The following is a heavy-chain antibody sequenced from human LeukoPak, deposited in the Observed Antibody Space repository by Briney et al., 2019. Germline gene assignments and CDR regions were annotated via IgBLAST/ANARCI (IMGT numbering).Heavy chain of an antibody. CDR3: ARGPYLIHPHSRIAVAGYTDY. D-gene: IGHD6-19*01. CDR2: INHSGST. CDR1: GGSFSGYY. V-gene: IGHV4-34*01. Sequence: PSETLSLTCAVYGGSFSGYYWSWIRQPPGKGLEWIGEINHSGSTNYNPSLKSRVTISVDTSKNQFSLKLSSVTAADTAVYYCARGPYLIHPHSRIAVAGYTDYWGQGTLVTVS. J-gene: IGHJ4*02.